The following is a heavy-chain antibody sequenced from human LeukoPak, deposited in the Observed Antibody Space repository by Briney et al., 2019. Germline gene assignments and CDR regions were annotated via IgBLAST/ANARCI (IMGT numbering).Heavy chain of an antibody. CDR3: ARGITMISAFDI. CDR2: IIPIFGTG. V-gene: IGHV1-69*13. J-gene: IGHJ3*02. D-gene: IGHD3-22*01. Sequence: SVTVSCKASGGTFSSYAISWVRQAPGQGLEWMGGIIPIFGTGNYAQKFQGRVTITADESTSTAYTELSSLRSEDTAVYYCARGITMISAFDIWGQGTMVTVSS. CDR1: GGTFSSYA.